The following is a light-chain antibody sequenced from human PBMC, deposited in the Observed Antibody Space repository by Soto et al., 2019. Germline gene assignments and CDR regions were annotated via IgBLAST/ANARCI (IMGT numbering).Light chain of an antibody. CDR1: RSVLYKSNNKNH. CDR2: WAS. J-gene: IGKJ4*01. V-gene: IGKV4-1*01. CDR3: QQYYSSPPT. Sequence: DIVMTQSPDSLAVSLGERATMNCKCSRSVLYKSNNKNHLAWYQQKPGQPPQLIIYWASTRESGVPERFSGSGSGTDFTLTISSLEAEDVAFYYCQQYYSSPPTFGGGTK.